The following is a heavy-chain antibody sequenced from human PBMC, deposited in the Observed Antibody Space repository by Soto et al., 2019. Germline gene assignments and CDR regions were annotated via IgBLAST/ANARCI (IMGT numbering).Heavy chain of an antibody. CDR2: IFHSGIT. J-gene: IGHJ4*02. V-gene: IGHV4-59*01. Sequence: PSETLSLTCTVSGGSFSNDYWTWIRQSPGKGLEWIGYIFHSGITDYNPSLQSRVTISIDTSRNHFSLNLTSVTAADTAVYYCARDRYFYDSRGYYRALDSWGQGTLVTASS. CDR3: ARDRYFYDSRGYYRALDS. CDR1: GGSFSNDY. D-gene: IGHD3-22*01.